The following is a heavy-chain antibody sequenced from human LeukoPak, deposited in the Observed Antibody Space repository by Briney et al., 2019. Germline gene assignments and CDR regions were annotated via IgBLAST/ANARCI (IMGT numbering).Heavy chain of an antibody. CDR3: TTKGVSSGWYDFDY. CDR1: GGSISSSSYY. D-gene: IGHD6-19*01. J-gene: IGHJ4*02. Sequence: SETLSLTCTVSGGSISSSSYYWGWIRQPPGKGLEWIGSIYYSGSTYYNPSLKSRVTISVDTSKNQFSLKLSSVTAADTAVYYCTTKGVSSGWYDFDYWGQGTLVTVSS. V-gene: IGHV4-39*07. CDR2: IYYSGST.